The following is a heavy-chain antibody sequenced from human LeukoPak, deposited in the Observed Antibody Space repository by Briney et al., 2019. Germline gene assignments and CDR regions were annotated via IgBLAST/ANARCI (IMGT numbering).Heavy chain of an antibody. D-gene: IGHD6-19*01. CDR3: ASIPKSYSSGWLSY. V-gene: IGHV1-2*02. Sequence: GASVKVSCKASGYTFTGYYMHWVRQAPGQGLGWMGWINPNSGGTNYAQKFQGRVTMTRDTSISTAYMELSRLRSDDTAVYYCASIPKSYSSGWLSYWGQGTLVTVSS. J-gene: IGHJ4*02. CDR2: INPNSGGT. CDR1: GYTFTGYY.